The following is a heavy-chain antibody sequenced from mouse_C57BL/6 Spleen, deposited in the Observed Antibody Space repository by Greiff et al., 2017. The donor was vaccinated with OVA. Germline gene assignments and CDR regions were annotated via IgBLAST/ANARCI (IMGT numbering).Heavy chain of an antibody. Sequence: QVQLQQPGAELVKPGASVKMSCKASGYTFTSYWITWVKQRPGQGLEWIGDIYPGSGSTNYNEKFKSKATLTVDTSSSTAYMQLSILTSEDSAVYYCARRDGDGYYAMDYWGQGTSVTVSS. CDR1: GYTFTSYW. V-gene: IGHV1-55*01. CDR3: ARRDGDGYYAMDY. CDR2: IYPGSGST. D-gene: IGHD2-3*01. J-gene: IGHJ4*01.